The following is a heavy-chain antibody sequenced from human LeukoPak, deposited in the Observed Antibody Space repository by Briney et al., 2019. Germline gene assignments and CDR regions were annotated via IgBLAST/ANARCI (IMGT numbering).Heavy chain of an antibody. Sequence: SVKVSCKASGFTFTSSAVQWVRQARGQRLEWIGWIVVGSSNTNYAQKFQERVTITRDMSTSTAYMELSSLRSEDTAVYYCAAYPGIYSGYDYRGAGYWGQGTLVTVSS. CDR1: GFTFTSSA. CDR3: AAYPGIYSGYDYRGAGY. D-gene: IGHD5-12*01. CDR2: IVVGSSNT. J-gene: IGHJ4*02. V-gene: IGHV1-58*01.